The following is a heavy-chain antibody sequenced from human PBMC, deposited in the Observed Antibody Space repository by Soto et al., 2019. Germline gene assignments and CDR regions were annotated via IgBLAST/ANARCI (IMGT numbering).Heavy chain of an antibody. Sequence: GESLKISCKGSGYSFTYYWIAWVRQRPGKDLEWMGIIYPNDADTRYNPSFQGQVTISADKSISTAYLQWTSLKTSDTAMYYCARDGLSSSSSFDYWGQGTLVTVSS. D-gene: IGHD6-6*01. CDR3: ARDGLSSSSSFDY. J-gene: IGHJ4*02. CDR1: GYSFTYYW. V-gene: IGHV5-51*01. CDR2: IYPNDADT.